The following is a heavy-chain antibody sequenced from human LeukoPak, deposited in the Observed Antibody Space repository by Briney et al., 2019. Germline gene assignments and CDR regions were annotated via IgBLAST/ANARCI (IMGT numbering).Heavy chain of an antibody. J-gene: IGHJ4*02. CDR2: ISYDGSNK. CDR3: AKVNWCGATCADA. V-gene: IGHV3-30*18. Sequence: PGRSLRLSCAASGFTFSSYGMHWVRQAPGKGLEWVAVISYDGSNKYYADSVKGRFTISRDNSKNTLSLQMNSLRAGDTAVYYCAKVNWCGATCADAWGQGTLVTVSS. D-gene: IGHD3-3*01. CDR1: GFTFSSYG.